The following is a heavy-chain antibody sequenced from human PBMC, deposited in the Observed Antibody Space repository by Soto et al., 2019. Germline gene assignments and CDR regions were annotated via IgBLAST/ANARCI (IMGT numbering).Heavy chain of an antibody. CDR2: IYYSGST. J-gene: IGHJ4*02. Sequence: PSVTMSVTCTVAGVNIINGGYYWTWKNKHPQKGLEWIGHIYYSGSTYYNPSLKSRVTVSVDTSKNQFSLKLSSVTAADTAVYYCAREYYYDSSGFDYWGQGTLVTVS. CDR1: GVNIINGGYY. V-gene: IGHV4-31*03. D-gene: IGHD3-22*01. CDR3: AREYYYDSSGFDY.